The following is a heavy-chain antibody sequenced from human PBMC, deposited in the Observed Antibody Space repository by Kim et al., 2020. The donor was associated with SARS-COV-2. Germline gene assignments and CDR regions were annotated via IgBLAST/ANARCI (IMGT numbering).Heavy chain of an antibody. CDR1: GFTFGDYA. V-gene: IGHV3-9*01. CDR2: ISWNSGSI. Sequence: GGSLRLSCAASGFTFGDYAMHWVRQAPGKGLEWVSGISWNSGSIGYADSVKGRFTISRDNAKNSLYLQMNSLRAEDTALYYCAKDLTMLWSGYPNYFDYWGQGTLVTVSS. J-gene: IGHJ4*02. CDR3: AKDLTMLWSGYPNYFDY. D-gene: IGHD3-3*01.